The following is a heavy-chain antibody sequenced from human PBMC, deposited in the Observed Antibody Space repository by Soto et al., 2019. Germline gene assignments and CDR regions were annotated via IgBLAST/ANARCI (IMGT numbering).Heavy chain of an antibody. CDR2: INPNSGGT. J-gene: IGHJ6*02. V-gene: IGHV1-2*04. Sequence: ASVKVSCKASGYTFTGYYMHWVRQAPGQGLEWMGWINPNSGGTNYAQKFQGWVTMTRDTSISTAYMELSRLRSDDTAVYYCATTVWRAYDILTGPYYYGMDVWGQGTTVTVSS. CDR1: GYTFTGYY. CDR3: ATTVWRAYDILTGPYYYGMDV. D-gene: IGHD3-9*01.